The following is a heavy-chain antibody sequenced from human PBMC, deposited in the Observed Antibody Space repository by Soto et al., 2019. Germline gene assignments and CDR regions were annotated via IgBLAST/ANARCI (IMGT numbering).Heavy chain of an antibody. CDR2: IYSGGST. V-gene: IGHV3-53*01. CDR1: GFTFSSNY. Sequence: XESLRLSFAASGFTFSSNYMSWVRQAPGKGLEWVSVIYSGGSTYYADSVKGRFTISRDNSKNTLYLQMNSLRAEDTAVYYCARAGKHYYYGMDVWGQGTTVTVSS. CDR3: ARAGKHYYYGMDV. D-gene: IGHD2-21*01. J-gene: IGHJ6*02.